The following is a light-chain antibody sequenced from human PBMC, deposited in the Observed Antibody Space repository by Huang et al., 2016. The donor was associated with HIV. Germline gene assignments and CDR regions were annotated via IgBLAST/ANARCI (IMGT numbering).Light chain of an antibody. J-gene: IGKJ2*01. CDR2: GTF. CDR1: QSISSY. Sequence: DIQMTQSPSSLSAFVGDRVTITCRASQSISSYLNWYQQKPGNALKLLMYGTFTLQSWVPSRFSCSCSGTDFTLTISSLQPEDIATYYCQQTYRTPYTFGQGTKLEI. CDR3: QQTYRTPYT. V-gene: IGKV1-39*01.